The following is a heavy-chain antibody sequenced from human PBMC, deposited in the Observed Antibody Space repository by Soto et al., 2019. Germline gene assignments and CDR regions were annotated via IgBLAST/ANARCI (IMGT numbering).Heavy chain of an antibody. CDR3: ARCPQPPDTADPYAVDV. CDR2: IVPSVDTT. CDR1: GGTFSRSG. V-gene: IGHV1-69*18. J-gene: IGHJ6*02. Sequence: QVQLVQSGTEVKKPGASVKVSCKASGGTFSRSGFHWVRQAPGQGLEWMGMIVPSVDTTNYAQKFQARVTISSDQFTSTVYMELRSLRSEDTAVYFCARCPQPPDTADPYAVDVWGQGTRVIVSS. D-gene: IGHD5-18*01.